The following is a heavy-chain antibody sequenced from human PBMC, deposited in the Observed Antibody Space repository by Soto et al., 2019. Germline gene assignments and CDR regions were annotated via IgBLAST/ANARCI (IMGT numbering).Heavy chain of an antibody. D-gene: IGHD2-21*01. V-gene: IGHV1-2*02. CDR3: ARGRSLRWDWFDP. CDR1: GYIFTGFH. CDR2: ITPNTGGT. J-gene: IGHJ5*02. Sequence: QVQLVQSAPEVRQPGASVKVSCKASGYIFTGFHIHWIRQAPGHGLEWLGWITPNTGGTNYAQKFQGRVTMTRDTSISTAYLEMASLKFDVTAVYYCARGRSLRWDWFDPWGQGTLVTVSS.